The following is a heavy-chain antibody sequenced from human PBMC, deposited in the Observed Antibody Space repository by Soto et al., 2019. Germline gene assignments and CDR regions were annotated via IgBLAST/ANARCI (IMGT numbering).Heavy chain of an antibody. CDR2: ISGSSSYK. V-gene: IGHV3-21*01. CDR3: ARGRSSGWSPFDS. Sequence: VGSLRLSCAASGFSFSSFSMNWVRQAPGKGLEWVSSISGSSSYKYYADSVKGRFTISRDNAENSLYLQMNSLRAEDTAVYYCARGRSSGWSPFDSWGQGTLVTVSS. J-gene: IGHJ4*02. CDR1: GFSFSSFS. D-gene: IGHD6-19*01.